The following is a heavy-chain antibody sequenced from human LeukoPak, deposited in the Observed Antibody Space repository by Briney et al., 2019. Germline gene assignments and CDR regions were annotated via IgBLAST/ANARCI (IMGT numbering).Heavy chain of an antibody. D-gene: IGHD2-15*01. J-gene: IGHJ5*02. Sequence: ASVKVSCKASGYTFTGYYMRWVRQAPGQGLEWMGWINPNSGGTNYAQKFQGRVTMTRDTSISTAYMELSRLRSDDTAVYYCARDEYCSGGSCYSWFDPWGQGTLVTVSS. V-gene: IGHV1-2*02. CDR1: GYTFTGYY. CDR3: ARDEYCSGGSCYSWFDP. CDR2: INPNSGGT.